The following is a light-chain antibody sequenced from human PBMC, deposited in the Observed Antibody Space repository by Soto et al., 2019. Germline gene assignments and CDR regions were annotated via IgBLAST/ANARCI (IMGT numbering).Light chain of an antibody. J-gene: IGKJ5*01. CDR2: AAS. CDR3: QQLNSYPLT. CDR1: QGISSY. Sequence: DIQLTQSPSFLSASVGDRVTITRRASQGISSYLAWYQQKPGKAPKLVIYAASTLQSRVPSRFSGSGSGTEFTLTISSLQPEDFATYYCQQLNSYPLTFGQGTRLEIK. V-gene: IGKV1-9*01.